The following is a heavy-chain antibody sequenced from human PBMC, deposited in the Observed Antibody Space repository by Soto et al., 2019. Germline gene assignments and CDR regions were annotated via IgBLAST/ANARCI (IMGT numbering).Heavy chain of an antibody. V-gene: IGHV1-18*01. CDR2: ISTYNGNT. CDR1: GYTFITYG. J-gene: IGHJ4*02. CDR3: ARGPTDYYDNSANYFLDY. Sequence: QVRLVQSGAEVKKPGASVKVSCKASGYTFITYGVSWVRQAPGQGLDWLGWISTYNGNTRYAERLQGRVTMTTETTTNTAYMELRNLRSDDTAVYYCARGPTDYYDNSANYFLDYWGQGTLVPVSS. D-gene: IGHD3-22*01.